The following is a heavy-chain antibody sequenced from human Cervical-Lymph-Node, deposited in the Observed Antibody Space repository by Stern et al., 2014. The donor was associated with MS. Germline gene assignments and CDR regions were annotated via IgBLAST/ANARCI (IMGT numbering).Heavy chain of an antibody. CDR2: MNPNSGNT. V-gene: IGHV1-8*02. CDR1: GYTFISYD. Sequence: VQLVQSGTELKKPGASVTISCKASGYTFISYDINWVRQAIGQGLEWMGWMNPNSGNTVLTQKFQGRVTMTRDTSINTAYMELSSLRSEDTAVYYCARRTTYQYGLGVWGQGTAVTVSS. J-gene: IGHJ6*02. D-gene: IGHD1-1*01. CDR3: ARRTTYQYGLGV.